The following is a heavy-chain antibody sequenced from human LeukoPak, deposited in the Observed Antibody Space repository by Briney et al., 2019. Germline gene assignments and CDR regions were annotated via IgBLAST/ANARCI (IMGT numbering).Heavy chain of an antibody. Sequence: GGSLRLSCATSGFPFETNAMSWVRQAPGKGLEWVATIGNTETFYADSVTGRFTISRDNSKNTVNLQMNRLRVEDTATYYCAKDWIQFNRVFDCFDSWGQGTLVTVSS. CDR3: AKDWIQFNRVFDCFDS. D-gene: IGHD5-18*01. V-gene: IGHV3-23*01. CDR2: IGNTET. J-gene: IGHJ4*02. CDR1: GFPFETNA.